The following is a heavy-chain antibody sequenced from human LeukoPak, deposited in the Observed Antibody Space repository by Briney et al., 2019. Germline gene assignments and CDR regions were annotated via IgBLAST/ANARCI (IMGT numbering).Heavy chain of an antibody. CDR2: IIPIFGTA. J-gene: IGHJ4*02. V-gene: IGHV1-69*13. D-gene: IGHD1-1*01. Sequence: SVKDSCKASGGIFSSYAISWVRQAPGQGLEWMGGIIPIFGTANYAQKFQGRVTITADDSTSTAYMELSSLRSEDTAVYYCARQPMPRSTFDYWGQGTLVTVSS. CDR3: ARQPMPRSTFDY. CDR1: GGIFSSYA.